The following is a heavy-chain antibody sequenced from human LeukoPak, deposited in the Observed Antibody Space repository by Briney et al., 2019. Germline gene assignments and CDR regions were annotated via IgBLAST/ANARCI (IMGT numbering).Heavy chain of an antibody. Sequence: ASVKVSCTASGYTFTGYYRHWVRQAPGQGLEWMGWINPNSGGTNYAQKFQGRVTMTRDTAISTAYMELSRLRPDDTAVYYCASLGRYYRSGSYYNPFLFDWGQGTLVTVSS. J-gene: IGHJ4*02. V-gene: IGHV1-2*02. CDR3: ASLGRYYRSGSYYNPFLFD. D-gene: IGHD3-10*01. CDR2: INPNSGGT. CDR1: GYTFTGYY.